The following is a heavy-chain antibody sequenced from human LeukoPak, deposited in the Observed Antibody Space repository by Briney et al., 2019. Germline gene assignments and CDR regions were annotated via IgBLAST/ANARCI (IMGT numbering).Heavy chain of an antibody. Sequence: PSETLSLTCTVSGGSISSFFWSWIRQPPGKGLEWIGSMHYSGDTKYNPSLKSRVSLSIDTSKQQFSLRLSSVTAADPAVYYCARDLELERNRWNYFESWGQGTLVTVSS. CDR2: MHYSGDT. V-gene: IGHV4-59*01. D-gene: IGHD1-1*01. J-gene: IGHJ4*02. CDR3: ARDLELERNRWNYFES. CDR1: GGSISSFF.